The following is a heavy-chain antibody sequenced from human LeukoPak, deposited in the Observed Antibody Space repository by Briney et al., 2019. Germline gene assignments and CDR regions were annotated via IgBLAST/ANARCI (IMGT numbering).Heavy chain of an antibody. CDR2: IIPIFGTA. CDR1: GGTFSSYA. J-gene: IGHJ6*02. D-gene: IGHD1-26*01. CDR3: ARDRGATTNYYYGMDV. Sequence: SVKVSCKASGGTFSSYAISWVRQAPGQGLEWMGGIIPIFGTANYAQRFQGRVTITADESTSTAYMELSSLRSEDTAVYYCARDRGATTNYYYGMDVWGQGTTVTVSS. V-gene: IGHV1-69*13.